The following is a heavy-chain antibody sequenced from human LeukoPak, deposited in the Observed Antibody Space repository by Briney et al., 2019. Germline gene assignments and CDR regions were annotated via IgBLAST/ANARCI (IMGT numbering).Heavy chain of an antibody. V-gene: IGHV3-11*01. D-gene: IGHD6-13*01. CDR1: GFIFSDYY. CDR3: ARENIVTGGTFY. Sequence: PGGSLRLSCAASGFIFSDYYMTWIRQAPGKGLEWVSYITSSGTTINYADSVKGRFTISRDNAKNSLYLQMNSLRAEDTAVYYCARENIVTGGTFYWGQGTLVTVSS. J-gene: IGHJ4*02. CDR2: ITSSGTTI.